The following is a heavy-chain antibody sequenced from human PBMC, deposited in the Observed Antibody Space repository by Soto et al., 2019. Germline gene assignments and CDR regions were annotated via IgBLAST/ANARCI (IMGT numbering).Heavy chain of an antibody. CDR1: GFTFSSYD. Sequence: EVQLVESGGGLVQPGGSLRLSCAASGFTFSSYDMHWVRQPTGRGLEWVSGIGTAGDTYYPDSVKGRFTISRENAKNSLYLQMNSLRAEDTAVYYYAREGVAGTDYWGQGTLVTVSS. CDR3: AREGVAGTDY. V-gene: IGHV3-13*01. D-gene: IGHD6-19*01. J-gene: IGHJ4*02. CDR2: IGTAGDT.